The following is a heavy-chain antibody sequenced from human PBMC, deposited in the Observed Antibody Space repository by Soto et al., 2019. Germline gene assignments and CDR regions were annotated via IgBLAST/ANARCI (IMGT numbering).Heavy chain of an antibody. CDR1: GGSISSYY. D-gene: IGHD3-22*01. CDR2: IYYNGST. Sequence: SETLSLTCTVSGGSISSYYWSWIRQPPGKGLEWIGYIYYNGSTNYNPSLKSRVTISVDTSKNQFSLKLSSVTAADTAVYYCARDMGEGPNYHYDSSGHSFRYWGQGTLVTVSS. J-gene: IGHJ4*02. V-gene: IGHV4-59*01. CDR3: ARDMGEGPNYHYDSSGHSFRY.